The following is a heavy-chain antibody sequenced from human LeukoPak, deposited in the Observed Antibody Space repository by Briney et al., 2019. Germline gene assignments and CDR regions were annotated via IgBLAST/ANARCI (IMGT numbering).Heavy chain of an antibody. CDR2: ISSCSSYI. CDR1: GFTFSSYS. J-gene: IGHJ4*02. V-gene: IGHV3-21*01. D-gene: IGHD4-23*01. CDR3: ARLYGGNSDY. Sequence: GGSLRLSCAASGFTFSSYSMNWVRQAPGRGLEWVSSISSCSSYIYYADSVKGRFTISRDNAKNSLYLQMNSLRAEDTAVYYCARLYGGNSDYWGQGTLVTVSS.